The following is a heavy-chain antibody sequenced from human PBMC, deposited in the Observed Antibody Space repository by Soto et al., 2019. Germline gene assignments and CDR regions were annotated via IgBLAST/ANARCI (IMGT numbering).Heavy chain of an antibody. CDR3: AKDQGGYSGYDDSDYYYGMDV. CDR1: GFTFSSYG. CDR2: ISYDGSNK. Sequence: QVQLVESGGGVVQPGRSLRLSCAASGFTFSSYGMHWVRQAPGKGLEWVAVISYDGSNKYYADSVKGRFTISRDNSKNTLYLQMNSLRAEDTAVYYCAKDQGGYSGYDDSDYYYGMDVWGQGTTVTVSS. J-gene: IGHJ6*02. D-gene: IGHD5-12*01. V-gene: IGHV3-30*18.